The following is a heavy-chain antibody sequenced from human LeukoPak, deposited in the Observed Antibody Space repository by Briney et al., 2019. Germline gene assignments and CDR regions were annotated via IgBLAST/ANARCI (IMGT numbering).Heavy chain of an antibody. D-gene: IGHD2-21*02. CDR2: INHSGST. CDR3: ARGPSQAYCGGDCSAFDY. J-gene: IGHJ4*02. CDR1: GGSFSGYY. V-gene: IGHV4-34*01. Sequence: PSETLSLTCAVSGGSFSGYYWSWIRQPPGKGLEWIGEINHSGSTNYNPSLKSRVTISVDTSKNQFSLKLSSVTAADTAVYYCARGPSQAYCGGDCSAFDYWGQGTLVTVSS.